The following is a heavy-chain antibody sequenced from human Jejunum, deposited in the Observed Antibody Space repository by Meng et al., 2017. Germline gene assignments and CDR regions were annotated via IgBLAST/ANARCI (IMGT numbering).Heavy chain of an antibody. D-gene: IGHD1-14*01. Sequence: QVQLQESCPGLLKPSGTLSRTCTVSGVSTTAPFYWTWIRQAPGKGLEWIGEVWPSGATYYNPSLSSRITISIDTSNNQFSLEVAFLTAADTAVYYCARAIRERYFDSWGQGTLVTVSS. CDR3: ARAIRERYFDS. J-gene: IGHJ4*02. CDR1: GVSTTAPFY. CDR2: VWPSGAT. V-gene: IGHV4-4*02.